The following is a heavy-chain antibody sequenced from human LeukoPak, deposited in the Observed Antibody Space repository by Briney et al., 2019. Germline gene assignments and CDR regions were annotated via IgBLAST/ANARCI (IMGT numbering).Heavy chain of an antibody. CDR2: IYYSGST. CDR1: GGSISSYY. V-gene: IGHV4-39*01. D-gene: IGHD3-9*01. Sequence: SETLSLTCTVSGGSISSYYWSWIRQPPGKGLEWIGSIYYSGSTYYNPSLKSRVTISVDTSKNQFSLKLSSVTAADTAVYYCARPRITIFPSYWYFDLWGRGTLVTVSS. J-gene: IGHJ2*01. CDR3: ARPRITIFPSYWYFDL.